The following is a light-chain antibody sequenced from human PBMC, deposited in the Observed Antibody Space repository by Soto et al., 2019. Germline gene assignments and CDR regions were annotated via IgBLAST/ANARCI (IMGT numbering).Light chain of an antibody. V-gene: IGKV1-39*01. Sequence: DIQMTQSPSSLAASVGDRVTISCRASQNIDTYLNWYQQKPGRGPKLLIYGASKLQSGGPSRFSGSGSGTDFTLTITSLQPEDFATYYCQQSYNTPRTFGQGTKVEVK. CDR1: QNIDTY. J-gene: IGKJ1*01. CDR3: QQSYNTPRT. CDR2: GAS.